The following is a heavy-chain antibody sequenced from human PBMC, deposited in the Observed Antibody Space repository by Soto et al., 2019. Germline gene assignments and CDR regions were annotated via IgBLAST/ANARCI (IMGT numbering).Heavy chain of an antibody. CDR1: GYTFTSYY. D-gene: IGHD6-6*01. J-gene: IGHJ4*02. Sequence: ASVKVSCKASGYTFTSYYMHWVRQAPGQGLEWMGIINPSGGSTSYAQKFQGRVTMTRDTSTSTVYMELSSLRSEDTAVYYCARAANSEYSSSFYFDYWGQGTLVTVSS. V-gene: IGHV1-46*03. CDR3: ARAANSEYSSSFYFDY. CDR2: INPSGGST.